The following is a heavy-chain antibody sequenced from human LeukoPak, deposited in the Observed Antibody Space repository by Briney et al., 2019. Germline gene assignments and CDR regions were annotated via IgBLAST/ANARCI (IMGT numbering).Heavy chain of an antibody. V-gene: IGHV3-21*01. CDR3: ARDSGASGPSGRFDP. J-gene: IGHJ5*02. CDR2: ISSSSSYI. Sequence: PGGSLRLSCAASGFTFSSYSMNWVRQAPGKGLEWVSSISSSSSYIYYADSVKGRFTISRDNAKNSLYLQMNSLRAEDTAVYYCARDSGASGPSGRFDPWGQGTLVTVSS. D-gene: IGHD3-10*01. CDR1: GFTFSSYS.